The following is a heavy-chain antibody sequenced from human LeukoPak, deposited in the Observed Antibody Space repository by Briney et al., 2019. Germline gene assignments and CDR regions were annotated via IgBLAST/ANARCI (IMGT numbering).Heavy chain of an antibody. D-gene: IGHD3-3*01. J-gene: IGHJ6*03. V-gene: IGHV6-1*01. Sequence: SQTLSLTCAISGDSVSSNSAAWNWIRQSPSRGLEWLGRTYYRSKWYNDYAVSVKSRITIKPDTSKNQFSLQLNSVTPEDTAVYYCARVALTYYDFWSGYNLMDVWGKGTTVTVSS. CDR2: TYYRSKWYN. CDR1: GDSVSSNSAA. CDR3: ARVALTYYDFWSGYNLMDV.